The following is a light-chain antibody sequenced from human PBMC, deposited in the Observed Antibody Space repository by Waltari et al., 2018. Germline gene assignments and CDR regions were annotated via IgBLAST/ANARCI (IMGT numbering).Light chain of an antibody. CDR3: GTWDSNLSAGV. CDR1: SSHIGNNY. Sequence: QSVLTQPPSVSAAPGQKVTISCSGSSSHIGNNYVSWYQQPPGTAPKLLIYDNNKRPSGIPDRFSGSKSGTSATLGITGLQTGNEADYYCGTWDSNLSAGVFGGGTKLTVL. CDR2: DNN. J-gene: IGLJ2*01. V-gene: IGLV1-51*01.